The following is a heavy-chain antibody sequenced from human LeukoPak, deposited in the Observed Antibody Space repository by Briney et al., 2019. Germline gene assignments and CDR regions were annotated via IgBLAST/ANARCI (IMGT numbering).Heavy chain of an antibody. J-gene: IGHJ5*02. Sequence: EASVKVSCTASGYTFTGYYMHWVRPAPGQGLEWMGWINPNSGGTNYAQKFQGRVTMTRDTSISTAYMELSRLRSDDTAVYYCARESEDAAAGLATYNWFDPWGQGTLVTVSS. CDR2: INPNSGGT. CDR3: ARESEDAAAGLATYNWFDP. CDR1: GYTFTGYY. V-gene: IGHV1-2*02. D-gene: IGHD6-13*01.